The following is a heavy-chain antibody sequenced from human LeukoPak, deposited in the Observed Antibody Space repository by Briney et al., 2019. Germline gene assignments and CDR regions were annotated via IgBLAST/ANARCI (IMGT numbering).Heavy chain of an antibody. D-gene: IGHD3-9*01. Sequence: GGSLRLSCAASGFAFSSYAMNWVRQAPGKGLEYVSAISSNGGSTYYANSVKGRFTISRDNSKNTLYLQMGSLRAEDMAVYYCARGLSDPDYYDILTGTETWGQGTLVTVSS. CDR3: ARGLSDPDYYDILTGTET. CDR1: GFAFSSYA. J-gene: IGHJ5*02. V-gene: IGHV3-64*01. CDR2: ISSNGGST.